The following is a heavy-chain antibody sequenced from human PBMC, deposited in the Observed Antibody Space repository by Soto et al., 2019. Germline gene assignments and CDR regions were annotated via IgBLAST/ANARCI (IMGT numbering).Heavy chain of an antibody. D-gene: IGHD3-10*01. Sequence: GGSLRLSCATSGFTFSSHGMHWVRQAPGKGLEWVAVIWYNGSHQNYADSVKGRFTISRDNSKNTLYVQMNSLRAEDTAVYYCARDPGGYRFGETYTLDYWGQGTLVTVSS. V-gene: IGHV3-33*01. CDR3: ARDPGGYRFGETYTLDY. CDR1: GFTFSSHG. J-gene: IGHJ4*02. CDR2: IWYNGSHQ.